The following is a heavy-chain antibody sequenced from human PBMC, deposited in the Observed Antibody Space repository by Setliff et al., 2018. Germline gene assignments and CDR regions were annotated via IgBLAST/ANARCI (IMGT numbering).Heavy chain of an antibody. J-gene: IGHJ6*03. CDR2: IDWDDDK. CDR1: GDYISSQY. D-gene: IGHD1-7*01. Sequence: TLSLTCTVSGDYISSQYWSWIRQPPGKALEWLARIDWDDDKYYSTSLKTRLTISKDTSKNQVVLTMTNMDPVDTATYYCARLTGTDYYYYYMDVWGKGTTVTVSS. CDR3: ARLTGTDYYYYYMDV. V-gene: IGHV2-70*11.